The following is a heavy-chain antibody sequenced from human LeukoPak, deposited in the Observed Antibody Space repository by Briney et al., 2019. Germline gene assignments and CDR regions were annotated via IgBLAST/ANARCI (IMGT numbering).Heavy chain of an antibody. J-gene: IGHJ5*02. CDR1: GGTFSSYA. V-gene: IGHV1-69*05. D-gene: IGHD4-17*01. Sequence: ASVKVSCKASGGTFSSYAISWVRQAPGQGLEWMGRIIPIFGTANYAQKFQGRVTITTDESTSTAYMELSSLRSGDTAVYYCARDLIGMVRGDYVGWFDPWGQGTLVTVSS. CDR3: ARDLIGMVRGDYVGWFDP. CDR2: IIPIFGTA.